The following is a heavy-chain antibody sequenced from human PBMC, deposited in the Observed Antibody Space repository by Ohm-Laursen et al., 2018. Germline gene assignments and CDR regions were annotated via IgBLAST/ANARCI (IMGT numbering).Heavy chain of an antibody. J-gene: IGHJ3*02. Sequence: SLRLSCAASGFTFSSYWMSWVRQAPGKGLEWVANIKQDGSEKYYVDSVKGRFTISRDNAKNSLYLQMNSLRAEDTAVYCCFGGPTWYIWGQGAMVTVSS. CDR2: IKQDGSEK. D-gene: IGHD3-16*01. V-gene: IGHV3-7*01. CDR3: FGGPTWYI. CDR1: GFTFSSYW.